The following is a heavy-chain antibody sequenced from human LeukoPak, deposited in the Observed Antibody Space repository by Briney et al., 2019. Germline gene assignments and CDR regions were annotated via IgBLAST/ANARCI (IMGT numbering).Heavy chain of an antibody. CDR2: LYSGSST. V-gene: IGHV3-53*01. Sequence: GGSLRLSCAASGFSVSTNSMNWVRQAPGTGLQWVSILYSGSSTYYAGAVEVLFTISRDSSKNTLFLQMNDLRAEDTAVYYCARVGDHFHWYLDLWGRGTLVTVSS. CDR3: ARVGDHFHWYLDL. CDR1: GFSVSTNS. D-gene: IGHD3-3*02. J-gene: IGHJ2*01.